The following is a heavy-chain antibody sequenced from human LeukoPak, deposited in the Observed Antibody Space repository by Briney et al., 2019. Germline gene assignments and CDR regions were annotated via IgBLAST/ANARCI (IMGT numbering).Heavy chain of an antibody. CDR3: ARTYNLHGGFYMDV. V-gene: IGHV4-31*03. CDR1: GGSISRGDYY. D-gene: IGHD1-1*01. J-gene: IGHJ6*03. Sequence: SETLSLTCSVSGGSISRGDYYWSWVRQHPGEGLEWIGYMPYTGTTGRNPSLKSRVTISRDTSKNRLSLKVTSVTAADTAVYYCARTYNLHGGFYMDVWGNGTTVTVSS. CDR2: MPYTGTT.